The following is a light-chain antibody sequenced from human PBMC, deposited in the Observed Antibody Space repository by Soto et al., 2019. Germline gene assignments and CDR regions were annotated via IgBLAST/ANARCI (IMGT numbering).Light chain of an antibody. CDR3: SSYTSSSTPCV. CDR1: SSDVGGYNY. Sequence: QSALTQPASVSGSPGQSITISCNGTSSDVGGYNYVSWYQQHPGKAPKLMIYEVSNRPSGVSNRFSGSKSGNTTSLTISGLQAEDEADYYCSSYTSSSTPCVFGTGTKVTVL. J-gene: IGLJ1*01. V-gene: IGLV2-14*01. CDR2: EVS.